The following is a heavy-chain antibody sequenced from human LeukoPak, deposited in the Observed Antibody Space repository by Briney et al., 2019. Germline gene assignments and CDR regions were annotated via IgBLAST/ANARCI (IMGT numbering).Heavy chain of an antibody. V-gene: IGHV4-34*01. D-gene: IGHD6-13*01. J-gene: IGHJ4*02. CDR2: INHSGST. CDR1: GGSFSGYY. Sequence: PSETLSLTCAVYGGSFSGYYWSWIRQPPGKGLEWIGEINHSGSTNYNPSPKSRVTISVDTSKNQFSLKLSSVTAADTAVYYCARGNVSGIALDYWGQGTLVTVSS. CDR3: ARGNVSGIALDY.